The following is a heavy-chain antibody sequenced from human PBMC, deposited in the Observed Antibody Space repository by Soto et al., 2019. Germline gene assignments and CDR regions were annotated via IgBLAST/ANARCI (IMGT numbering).Heavy chain of an antibody. CDR1: GYNFTNYW. CDR3: ARRYCSSANCYNPWTNWFDS. D-gene: IGHD2-2*02. CDR2: IDPSDSYT. J-gene: IGHJ5*01. V-gene: IGHV5-10-1*01. Sequence: GESLKISCKGSGYNFTNYWISWVRQMPGKGLEWMGRIDPSDSYTTYGPSFQGHVTISTDKSITTAYLQWSSLQASDTAMYYCARRYCSSANCYNPWTNWFDSWGQGTLVTVSS.